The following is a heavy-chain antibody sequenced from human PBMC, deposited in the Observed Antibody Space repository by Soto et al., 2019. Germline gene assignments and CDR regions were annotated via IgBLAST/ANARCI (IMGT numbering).Heavy chain of an antibody. D-gene: IGHD4-17*01. CDR3: ARDDYGPNIRDY. J-gene: IGHJ4*02. V-gene: IGHV3-74*01. CDR2: INSDGSST. CDR1: GFTFSSYW. Sequence: EVQLVESGGGLVHPGWSLRLSCAASGFTFSSYWMHWVRQAPGQGLVWVSRINSDGSSTSYADSVKGRFTIARDNAKNTLYLQMNSLSAEDTAVYYCARDDYGPNIRDYWGQGTLVTVSS.